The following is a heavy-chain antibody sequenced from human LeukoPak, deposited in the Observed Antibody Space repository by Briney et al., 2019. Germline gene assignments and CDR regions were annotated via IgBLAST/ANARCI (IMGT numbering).Heavy chain of an antibody. CDR1: GFTFSSYA. CDR3: ARDPDYYGSGTYFNHYFDY. D-gene: IGHD3-10*01. CDR2: ISGSGGST. J-gene: IGHJ4*02. Sequence: PGGPLRLSCAASGFTFSSYAMSWVRQAPGKGLEWVSAISGSGGSTYYVDSVKGRFTISRDNAKNSVHLQMASLRDEDTAVYYCARDPDYYGSGTYFNHYFDYWGQGTLVTVSS. V-gene: IGHV3-23*01.